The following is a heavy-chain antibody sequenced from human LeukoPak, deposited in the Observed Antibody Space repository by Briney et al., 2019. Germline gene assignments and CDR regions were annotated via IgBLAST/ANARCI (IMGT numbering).Heavy chain of an antibody. CDR1: GYTFTSYA. CDR2: INAGNGNT. V-gene: IGHV1-3*01. Sequence: GASVKVSCKASGYTFTSYAMHRVRQAPGQRLEWMGWINAGNGNTKYLQKFQGRVTITGDTSASTAYMELSSLRSEDTAVYYCARAQARALTGTARNYYDSSGYYPYWGQGTLVTVSS. CDR3: ARAQARALTGTARNYYDSSGYYPY. J-gene: IGHJ4*02. D-gene: IGHD3-22*01.